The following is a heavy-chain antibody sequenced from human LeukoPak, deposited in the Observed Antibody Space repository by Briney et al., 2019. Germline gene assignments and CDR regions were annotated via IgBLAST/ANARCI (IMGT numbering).Heavy chain of an antibody. CDR2: IIPIFGTA. CDR1: GGTFSSYA. Sequence: SVKVSCKASGGTFSSYAISWVRQAPGQGLEWMGGIIPIFGTANYAQKFQGRVTITADESTSTAYMELSSLRSEDTAVYYCARVPRIGCSSTSCYTNYYYYMDVWGKGTTVTVSS. CDR3: ARVPRIGCSSTSCYTNYYYYMDV. J-gene: IGHJ6*03. V-gene: IGHV1-69*13. D-gene: IGHD2-2*02.